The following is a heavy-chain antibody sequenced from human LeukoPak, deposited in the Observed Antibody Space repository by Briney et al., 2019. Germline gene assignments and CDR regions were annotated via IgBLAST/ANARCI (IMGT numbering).Heavy chain of an antibody. Sequence: NPSETLSLTCTVSGGSISSYHWSWIRQPARKGLEWIGRIYTSGSTNHNPSLKSRVTMSVDTSKNQFSLKLSSVTAADTAVYYCARDRAYSFGASFDYWGQGTLVTVSS. D-gene: IGHD5-18*01. CDR1: GGSISSYH. CDR2: IYTSGST. CDR3: ARDRAYSFGASFDY. V-gene: IGHV4-4*07. J-gene: IGHJ4*02.